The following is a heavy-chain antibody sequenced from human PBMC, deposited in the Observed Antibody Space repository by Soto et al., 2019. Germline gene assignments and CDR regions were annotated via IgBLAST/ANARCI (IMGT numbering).Heavy chain of an antibody. V-gene: IGHV3-33*01. CDR2: IWHDGSNK. CDR3: ARELDIEAAGHRTSCAP. Sequence: QVQLVESGGGVVQPGTSLRLSCAASGFTFSIYGMHWVRQAPGKGLEWVAVIWHDGSNKYYADSVKGRFTISRDNSKNTLYLQMNSLRAEDTAVYYCARELDIEAAGHRTSCAPWGQGTLVTVS. J-gene: IGHJ5*02. CDR1: GFTFSIYG. D-gene: IGHD6-13*01.